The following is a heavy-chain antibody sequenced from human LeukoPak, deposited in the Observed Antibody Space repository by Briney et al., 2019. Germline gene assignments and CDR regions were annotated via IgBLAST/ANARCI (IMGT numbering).Heavy chain of an antibody. Sequence: AGGSLRLSCAASGFTFSSYGMHWVRQAPGKGLEWVAVISYDGSNKYYADSVKGRFTISRDNSKNTLYLQMNSLRAEDTAVYYCAKVGLATARGDAFDIWGQGTMVTVSS. V-gene: IGHV3-30*18. CDR1: GFTFSSYG. CDR3: AKVGLATARGDAFDI. J-gene: IGHJ3*02. CDR2: ISYDGSNK. D-gene: IGHD5-12*01.